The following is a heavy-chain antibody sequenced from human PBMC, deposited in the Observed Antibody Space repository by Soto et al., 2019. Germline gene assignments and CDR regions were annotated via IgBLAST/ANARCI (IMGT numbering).Heavy chain of an antibody. Sequence: GGSLRLSCAASGFTVSSNYMSWVRQAPGKGLEWVSVIYSGGSTYYADSVKGRLTISRDNSKNTLYLQMNSLRAEDTAVYYCARSFPGIAAAGHYYYYYGMDVWGQGTTVTVSS. D-gene: IGHD6-13*01. J-gene: IGHJ6*02. CDR1: GFTVSSNY. V-gene: IGHV3-53*01. CDR2: IYSGGST. CDR3: ARSFPGIAAAGHYYYYYGMDV.